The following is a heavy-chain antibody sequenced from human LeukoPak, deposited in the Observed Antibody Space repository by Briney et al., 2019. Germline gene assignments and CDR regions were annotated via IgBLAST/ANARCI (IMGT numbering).Heavy chain of an antibody. Sequence: SETLSLTCTVSGGSISSSSYSWGWIRQPPGKGLEWIGSIFYSGSTYYNPSLKSRVTISLDTSKNQFSLKLSSVTAADTAVYYCAGDRGGGYCSGGSCYPGAWFDPWGQGTLVTVSS. CDR3: AGDRGGGYCSGGSCYPGAWFDP. CDR1: GGSISSSSYS. D-gene: IGHD2-15*01. J-gene: IGHJ5*02. V-gene: IGHV4-39*07. CDR2: IFYSGST.